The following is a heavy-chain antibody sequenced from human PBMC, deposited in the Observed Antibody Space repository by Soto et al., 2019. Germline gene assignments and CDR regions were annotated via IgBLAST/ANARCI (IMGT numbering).Heavy chain of an antibody. CDR1: GGTLSTNA. Sequence: QVQLVQSGAEVKKVGSSVKVSCKASGGTLSTNAISWVRQAPGQGLEWMGAIIPMFGSPKYAQKFLGRVTITADNTTSTIYMEMISLTSADTAVYYCARGGFVAGLYNAMDAWGQGTTVAVSS. D-gene: IGHD6-19*01. CDR3: ARGGFVAGLYNAMDA. CDR2: IIPMFGSP. J-gene: IGHJ6*02. V-gene: IGHV1-69*06.